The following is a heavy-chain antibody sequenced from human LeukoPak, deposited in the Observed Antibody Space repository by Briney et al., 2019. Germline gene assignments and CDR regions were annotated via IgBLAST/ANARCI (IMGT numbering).Heavy chain of an antibody. CDR3: ARRGQWLTFDY. CDR2: INHSGTT. D-gene: IGHD6-19*01. V-gene: IGHV4-34*01. CDR1: GESFSGYH. J-gene: IGHJ4*02. Sequence: SETLSLTCAVYGESFSGYHWTWIRQIPGRGLEWIGEINHSGTTNHNPSLKSRVTISVDTSKNQFSLKLSSVTAADTAVYYCARRGQWLTFDYWGQGTLVTVSS.